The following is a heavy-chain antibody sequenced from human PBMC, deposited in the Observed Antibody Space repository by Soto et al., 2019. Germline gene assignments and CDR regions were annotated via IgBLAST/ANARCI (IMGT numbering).Heavy chain of an antibody. V-gene: IGHV3-33*01. Sequence: QVQLVESRGGVVQPGRSLRLSCAASGFTFSSYGMHWVRQAPGKGLEWVAVIWYDGSNKYYADSVKGRFTISRDNSKNTLFLQMNSLRADDTAVYYCARDLVDYGGKAPRDWGQGTLVTVSS. CDR2: IWYDGSNK. D-gene: IGHD4-17*01. CDR1: GFTFSSYG. CDR3: ARDLVDYGGKAPRD. J-gene: IGHJ1*01.